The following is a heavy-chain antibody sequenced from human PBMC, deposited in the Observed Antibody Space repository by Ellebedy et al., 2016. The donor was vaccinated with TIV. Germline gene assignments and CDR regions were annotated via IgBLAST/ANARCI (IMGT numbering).Heavy chain of an antibody. V-gene: IGHV1-69*06. CDR1: GGTFSSYA. J-gene: IGHJ6*02. Sequence: ASVKVSCKASGGTFSSYAISWVRQAPGQGLEWMGGIIPIFGTANYAQKFQGRVKITADKSTSTAYMELSRLRSETTAVYYCARDDQGTMVRGRYYYGMDVWGQGTTVTVSS. D-gene: IGHD3-10*01. CDR3: ARDDQGTMVRGRYYYGMDV. CDR2: IIPIFGTA.